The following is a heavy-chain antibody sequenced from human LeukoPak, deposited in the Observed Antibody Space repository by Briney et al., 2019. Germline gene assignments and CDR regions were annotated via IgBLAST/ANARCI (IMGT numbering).Heavy chain of an antibody. J-gene: IGHJ4*02. CDR3: ARVRIAARLADY. CDR1: GYTFTSYG. V-gene: IGHV1-18*01. D-gene: IGHD6-6*01. Sequence: ASVKVSCKASGYTFTSYGISWVRQAPGQGLEWMGWISAYNGNTNYAQKLQGRVTMTTDTSASTAYMELRSLRSDDTAVYYCARVRIAARLADYWGQGTLVTVSS. CDR2: ISAYNGNT.